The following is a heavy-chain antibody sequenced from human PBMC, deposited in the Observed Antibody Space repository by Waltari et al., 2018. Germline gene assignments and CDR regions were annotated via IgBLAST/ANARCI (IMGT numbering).Heavy chain of an antibody. CDR3: ARSSWNYVLDS. Sequence: QVQLQASGPGLVKPSQTLSLTCTVSGSSIRRGCNYWGWVRQHPAKAPEFSGHIYYSGSTYYNPSLKSRVTLSVDMSKNQFSLRVDSVTAADTAVYYCARSSWNYVLDSWGQGTLVTVSS. V-gene: IGHV4-31*03. D-gene: IGHD1-7*01. CDR1: GSSIRRGCNY. CDR2: IYYSGST. J-gene: IGHJ4*02.